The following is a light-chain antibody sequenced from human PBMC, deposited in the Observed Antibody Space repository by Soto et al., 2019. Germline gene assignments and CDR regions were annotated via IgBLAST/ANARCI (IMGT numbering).Light chain of an antibody. V-gene: IGKV3-15*01. CDR1: QSVSSN. CDR2: GAS. CDR3: QHYNNWPRT. J-gene: IGKJ1*01. Sequence: EIVMTQSPATLSVSPGERATLSCRASQSVSSNLAWYQQKPGQAPRLLIYGASTRATGIPARFSGSGSGTEFTLTISSLQSEDFAVYYCQHYNNWPRTFGQGTNVEFK.